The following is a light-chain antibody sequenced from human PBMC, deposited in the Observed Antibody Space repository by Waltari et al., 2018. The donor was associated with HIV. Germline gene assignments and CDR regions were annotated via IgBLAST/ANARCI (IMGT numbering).Light chain of an antibody. J-gene: IGKJ4*01. CDR3: QQYNSYSALT. V-gene: IGKV1-5*03. CDR2: KAS. CDR1: QSISSW. Sequence: DIQMTQSPSTLSASVGDRVTITCRASQSISSWLAWYQQKPGKAPKRLLYKASSLESGVPSRFSGSGSGTEFTLTISSLQPDDFATYYCQQYNSYSALTFGGGTKVEIK.